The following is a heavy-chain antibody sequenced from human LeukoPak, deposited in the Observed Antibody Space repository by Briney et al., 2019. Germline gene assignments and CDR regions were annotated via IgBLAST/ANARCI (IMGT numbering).Heavy chain of an antibody. V-gene: IGHV4-59*08. Sequence: SETLFLTCTVSGGSISSYYWSWIRQPPGKGLEWIGYIFYSGSTNYNASLKSRVTISVDASRNQFSLKLSSVTAADTAVYYCARLTSGTHPNFDYWGQGTLVTVSS. CDR3: ARLTSGTHPNFDY. D-gene: IGHD3-10*01. CDR2: IFYSGST. J-gene: IGHJ4*02. CDR1: GGSISSYY.